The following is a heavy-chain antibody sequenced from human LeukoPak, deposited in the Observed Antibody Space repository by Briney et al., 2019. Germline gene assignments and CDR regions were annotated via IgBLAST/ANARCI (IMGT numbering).Heavy chain of an antibody. D-gene: IGHD2-15*01. CDR2: ISGSGDST. J-gene: IGHJ6*02. CDR1: GFTFTNYA. Sequence: GGSLRLSCAASGFTFTNYAMSWVRQAPGKGLECVSSISGSGDSTYYADSVKGRFTISRDNSKNMLYLQMNSLRAEDTAVYYCARMGVLHGKDIWGQGTTVTVSS. V-gene: IGHV3-23*01. CDR3: ARMGVLHGKDI.